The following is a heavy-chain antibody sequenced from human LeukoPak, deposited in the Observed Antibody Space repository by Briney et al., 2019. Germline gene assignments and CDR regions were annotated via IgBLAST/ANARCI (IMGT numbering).Heavy chain of an antibody. CDR3: AREGGFFRPLDY. CDR2: VHLDGRT. Sequence: TPSETLSLTCGVSGGSVTSTNWWTWVRQPPGTGLEWIGEVHLDGRTNYNPSLKSRLTISVDLSENHISLKLTSVTAADTAVYYCAREGGFFRPLDYSGQGTLVTVSS. D-gene: IGHD3-3*01. J-gene: IGHJ4*02. CDR1: GGSVTSTNW. V-gene: IGHV4-4*02.